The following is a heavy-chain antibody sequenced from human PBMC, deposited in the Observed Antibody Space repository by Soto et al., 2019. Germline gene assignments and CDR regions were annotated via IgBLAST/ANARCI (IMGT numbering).Heavy chain of an antibody. J-gene: IGHJ4*02. CDR1: GGTFSSYA. D-gene: IGHD3-22*01. Sequence: ASVKVSCKASGGTFSSYAISWVRQAPGQGLEWMGGIIPIFGTANYAQKFQGRVTITADESTSTAYMELSSLRSEDTAVYYCARDFKYYYDSSGYYYFSYWGQGTLVTVSS. V-gene: IGHV1-69*13. CDR3: ARDFKYYYDSSGYYYFSY. CDR2: IIPIFGTA.